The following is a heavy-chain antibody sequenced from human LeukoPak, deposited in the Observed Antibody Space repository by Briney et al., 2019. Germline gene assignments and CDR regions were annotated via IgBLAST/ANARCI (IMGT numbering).Heavy chain of an antibody. CDR2: ISGSGGST. D-gene: IGHD5-12*01. CDR3: AKDPPRGYSGYDYVGWFDP. J-gene: IGHJ5*02. Sequence: PGGSLRLSCAASGFTFSSYAMSWVRQAPGKGLEWVSAISGSGGSTYYADSVKGRFTISRDNSTNTLYLQMNSLRAEDTAVYYCAKDPPRGYSGYDYVGWFDPWGQGTLVTVSS. CDR1: GFTFSSYA. V-gene: IGHV3-23*01.